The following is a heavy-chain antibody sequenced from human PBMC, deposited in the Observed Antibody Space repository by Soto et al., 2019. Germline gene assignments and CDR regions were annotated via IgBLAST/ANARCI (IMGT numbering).Heavy chain of an antibody. CDR2: ISSSGSTI. J-gene: IGHJ6*03. CDR3: ARVAIFPFGVGFGYMDV. V-gene: IGHV3-11*01. Sequence: QVQLVESGGGLVKPGGSLRLSCAASGFTFSDYHMSWIRQAPGKGLEWVSHISSSGSTIKDADSVQGRFTTSRDNAKNSLYLQMNSLRAEDTAVYYCARVAIFPFGVGFGYMDVWGKGTTVTVSS. CDR1: GFTFSDYH. D-gene: IGHD3-3*01.